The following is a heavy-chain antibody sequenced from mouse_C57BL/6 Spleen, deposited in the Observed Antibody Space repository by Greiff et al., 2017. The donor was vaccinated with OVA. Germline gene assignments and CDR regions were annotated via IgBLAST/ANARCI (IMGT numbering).Heavy chain of an antibody. CDR2: ISDGGSYT. J-gene: IGHJ1*03. Sequence: EVKLVESGGGLVKPGGSLKLSCAASGFTFSSYAMSWVRQTPEKRLEWVATISDGGSYTYYPDNVKGRFTISRDNAKNNLYLQMSHLKSEDTAMYYCARDRGVGYWYFDVWGTGTTVTVSS. CDR3: ARDRGVGYWYFDV. V-gene: IGHV5-4*01. D-gene: IGHD1-1*02. CDR1: GFTFSSYA.